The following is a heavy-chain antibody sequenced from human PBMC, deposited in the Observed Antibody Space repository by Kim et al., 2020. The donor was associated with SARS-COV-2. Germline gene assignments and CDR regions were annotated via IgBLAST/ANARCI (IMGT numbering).Heavy chain of an antibody. CDR3: VREPAN. J-gene: IGHJ4*02. V-gene: IGHV3-11*01. CDR2: GSSS. Sequence: GSSSAYADSVHGRCSINRDNAKKSLSLQMHSLTPEDTAVYYCVREPANWGQGTLVTVSS.